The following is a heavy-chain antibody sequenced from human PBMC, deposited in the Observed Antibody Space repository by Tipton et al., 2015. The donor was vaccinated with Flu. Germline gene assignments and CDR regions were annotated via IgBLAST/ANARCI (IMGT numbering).Heavy chain of an antibody. D-gene: IGHD6-13*01. CDR2: INPNSGGT. J-gene: IGHJ3*02. Sequence: QLVQSGAEVKKPGASVKVSCKASGYTFTGYYLHWVRQAPGQGLEWMGWINPNSGGTNYAQKFQGRVTMARDTSISTAYMELSRLGSDDTAVYYCARGGAAATHAFDIWGQGTMVTVSS. CDR3: ARGGAAATHAFDI. CDR1: GYTFTGYY. V-gene: IGHV1-2*02.